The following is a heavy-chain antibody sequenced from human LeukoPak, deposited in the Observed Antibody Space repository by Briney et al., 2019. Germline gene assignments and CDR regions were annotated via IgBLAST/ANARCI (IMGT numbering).Heavy chain of an antibody. CDR2: INPSGGST. V-gene: IGHV1-46*01. Sequence: GASVKVSCKASGYTFTSYYMHWVRQAPGQGLEWMGIINPSGGSTSYAQKFQGRVTMTRDTSISTAYMELSRLRSDDTAVYYCARVDMDPLDYFDYWGQGTLVTVSS. J-gene: IGHJ4*02. CDR1: GYTFTSYY. D-gene: IGHD3/OR15-3a*01. CDR3: ARVDMDPLDYFDY.